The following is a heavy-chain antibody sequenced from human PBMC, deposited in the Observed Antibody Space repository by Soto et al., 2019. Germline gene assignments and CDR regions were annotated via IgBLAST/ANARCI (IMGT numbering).Heavy chain of an antibody. Sequence: LRLSCAASGFTFSSYAMSWVRQAPGKGLEWVSAISGSGGSTYYADSVKGRFTISRDNSKNTLYLQMNSLRAEDTAVYYCAKGGSGWLSRANWFDPWGQGTLVTSPQ. J-gene: IGHJ5*02. CDR2: ISGSGGST. V-gene: IGHV3-23*01. CDR1: GFTFSSYA. CDR3: AKGGSGWLSRANWFDP. D-gene: IGHD3-22*01.